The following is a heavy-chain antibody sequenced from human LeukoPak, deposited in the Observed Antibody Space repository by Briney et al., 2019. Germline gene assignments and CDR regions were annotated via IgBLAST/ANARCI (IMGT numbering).Heavy chain of an antibody. CDR3: AKGGKWDVTPFDY. CDR2: ISGGGGSI. Sequence: GSLRLSCAASGFTLTSYSMNWVRQAPGKGLEWVSTISGGGGSIYYADSVKGRFTISRDNSKNTLYLQVNSLRAEDTAVYYCAKGGKWDVTPFDYWGQGTLVTVSS. V-gene: IGHV3-23*01. CDR1: GFTLTSYS. J-gene: IGHJ4*02. D-gene: IGHD1-26*01.